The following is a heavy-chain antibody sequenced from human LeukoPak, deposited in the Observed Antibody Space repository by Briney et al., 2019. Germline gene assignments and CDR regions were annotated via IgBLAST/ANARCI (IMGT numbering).Heavy chain of an antibody. CDR3: ARDRFPPKDTAMVRQFDY. D-gene: IGHD5-18*01. CDR1: GASISSYY. V-gene: IGHV4-59*12. CDR2: IYYSGSS. J-gene: IGHJ4*02. Sequence: PSETLSLTCTVSGASISSYYWSWIRQPPGKGLEWIGFIYYSGSSNYDPSLKSRVTMSIDRSKNQFSLKMTSVTAADTAVYYCARDRFPPKDTAMVRQFDYWGQGTLVTVSS.